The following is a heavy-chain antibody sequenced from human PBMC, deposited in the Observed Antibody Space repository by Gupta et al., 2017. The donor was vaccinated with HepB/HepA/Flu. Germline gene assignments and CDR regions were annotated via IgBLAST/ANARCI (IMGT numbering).Heavy chain of an antibody. CDR3: ARHVLDHGEYISYVGFDI. CDR2: INRAGTT. D-gene: IGHD3-10*01. V-gene: IGHV4-34*02. CDR1: GGSISGYP. J-gene: IGHJ3*02. Sequence: QVQLQQWGAGLLKPPETLSLICAVYGGSISGYPWRWIRQSPGKGLERIGEINRAGTTNYNPSLKSRITISVDMSKKQFALNLNSVTAADTAVYYCARHVLDHGEYISYVGFDIWDQVTLVT.